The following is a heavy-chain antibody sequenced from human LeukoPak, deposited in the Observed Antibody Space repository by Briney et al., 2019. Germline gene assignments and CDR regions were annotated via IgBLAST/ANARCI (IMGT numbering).Heavy chain of an antibody. Sequence: SQTLSLTCTVSGGSISSSGYYWSWIRQPPGKGLEWIGYIYHSGSTYYKPSLKSRVTISVDRSKNQFSLKLRSVTGADTAVYYCARDTRVVGATGGAFDIWGQGAMVTVSS. CDR3: ARDTRVVGATGGAFDI. J-gene: IGHJ3*02. CDR2: IYHSGST. D-gene: IGHD1-26*01. CDR1: GGSISSSGYY. V-gene: IGHV4-30-2*01.